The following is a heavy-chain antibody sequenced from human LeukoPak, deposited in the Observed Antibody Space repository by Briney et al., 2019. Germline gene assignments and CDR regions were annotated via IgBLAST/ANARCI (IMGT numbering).Heavy chain of an antibody. J-gene: IGHJ4*02. CDR1: GFTFSSYA. D-gene: IGHD3-10*01. Sequence: GGSLRLSCAASGFTFSSYAMSWVRQAPGKGLEWVSAISGSGGSTYYADSVKGRFTISRDNSKNTLYLQMNSLRAEDTAVYYCAKARGYGSGSYYNGRVYWGQGTLVTVSS. CDR2: ISGSGGST. V-gene: IGHV3-23*01. CDR3: AKARGYGSGSYYNGRVY.